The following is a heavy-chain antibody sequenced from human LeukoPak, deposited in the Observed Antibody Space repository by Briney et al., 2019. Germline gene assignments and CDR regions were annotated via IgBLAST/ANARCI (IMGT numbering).Heavy chain of an antibody. V-gene: IGHV1-18*01. D-gene: IGHD3-22*01. J-gene: IGHJ4*02. CDR3: ARGTMIVGSD. CDR1: GYTFTTYD. CDR2: ISGYNGNT. Sequence: ASVKVSCKASGYTFTTYDITWVRQAPGQGLEWMGWISGYNGNTNYAQNLQGRVIMTTDTSTSTAYMELRSLRSEDTAVYYCARGTMIVGSDWGQGTLVTVSS.